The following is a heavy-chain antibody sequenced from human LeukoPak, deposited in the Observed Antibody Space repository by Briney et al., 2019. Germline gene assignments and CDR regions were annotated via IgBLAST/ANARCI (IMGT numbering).Heavy chain of an antibody. J-gene: IGHJ2*01. Sequence: GGSLRLSCAASGFTFSSYWMSWVRQAPGKGLEWAANIKQDGSEKYYVDSVKGRFTISRDNAKNSLYLQMNSLRAEDTAVYYCAGEGGAGIAVADPTSYWYFDLWGRGTLVTVSS. D-gene: IGHD6-19*01. CDR2: IKQDGSEK. CDR3: AGEGGAGIAVADPTSYWYFDL. V-gene: IGHV3-7*01. CDR1: GFTFSSYW.